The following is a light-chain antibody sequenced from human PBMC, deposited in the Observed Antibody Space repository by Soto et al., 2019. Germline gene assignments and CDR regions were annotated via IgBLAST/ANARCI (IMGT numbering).Light chain of an antibody. CDR1: QGVSNW. J-gene: IGKJ2*01. Sequence: DIQMTQSPSSVSASVGDRVTITCRASQGVSNWLAWYQQKPGKAPKLLIYAASTLRSGVPSRFRGSGSGTDFKFTISSLQPEDFATYYCQQANSFPYTFGQGTKLEI. CDR2: AAS. V-gene: IGKV1-12*01. CDR3: QQANSFPYT.